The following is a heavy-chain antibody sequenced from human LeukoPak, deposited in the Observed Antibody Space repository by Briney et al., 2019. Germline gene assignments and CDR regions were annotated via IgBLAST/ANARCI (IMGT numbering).Heavy chain of an antibody. CDR3: ARKEGESYYFDY. Sequence: PSETLSLTCTVSGGSISSSSYYWGWIRQPPGKGLEWIGSIYYSGSTYYNPSLKSRVTISVDTSKNQFSLKLSSVTAADTAVYYCARKEGESYYFDYWGQGTLVTVSS. CDR2: IYYSGST. V-gene: IGHV4-39*01. J-gene: IGHJ4*02. CDR1: GGSISSSSYY. D-gene: IGHD1-26*01.